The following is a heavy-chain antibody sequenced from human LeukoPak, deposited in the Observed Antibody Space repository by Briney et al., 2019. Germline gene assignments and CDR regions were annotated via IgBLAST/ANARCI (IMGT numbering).Heavy chain of an antibody. CDR1: GGPISRYY. Sequence: PSETLTLTCTVSGGPISRYYWLWIRQPPGKGLEWIGYIYYSRCTNYYPSLKSRVTISVDTSKNQCSLKLSSVTAADTAVYYCARMAAAGIDYWGQGTLVTVSS. CDR2: IYYSRCT. CDR3: ARMAAAGIDY. D-gene: IGHD6-13*01. V-gene: IGHV4-59*01. J-gene: IGHJ4*02.